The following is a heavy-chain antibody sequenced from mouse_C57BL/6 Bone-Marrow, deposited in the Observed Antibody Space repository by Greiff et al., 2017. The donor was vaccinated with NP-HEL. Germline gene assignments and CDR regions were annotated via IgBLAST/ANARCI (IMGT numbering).Heavy chain of an antibody. CDR2: IYWDDDK. V-gene: IGHV8-12*01. CDR3: ARRAWVTRYWYFDV. J-gene: IGHJ1*03. Sequence: QVTLKESGPGILQSSQTLSLTCSFSGFSLSTSGMGVSWIRPPSGKGLEWLAHIYWDDDKRYHPSLKSRTTISQDTSSTQVFLKIKSMDTADTATDSCARRAWVTRYWYFDVWGTGTTVTVSS. CDR1: GFSLSTSGMG. D-gene: IGHD2-1*01.